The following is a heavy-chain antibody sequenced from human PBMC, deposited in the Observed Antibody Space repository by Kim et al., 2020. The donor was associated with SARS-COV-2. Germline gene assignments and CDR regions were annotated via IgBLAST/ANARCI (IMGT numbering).Heavy chain of an antibody. CDR2: ISGSGGST. D-gene: IGHD3-22*01. V-gene: IGHV3-23*01. J-gene: IGHJ3*02. Sequence: GGSLRLSCAASGFTFSSYAMSWVRQAPGKGLEWVSAISGSGGSTYYADSVKGRFTISRDNSKNTLYLQMNSLRAEDTAVYYCACYPSGWPPLSDYYDSSGYYYRVHAFDIWGQGTMVTVSS. CDR3: ACYPSGWPPLSDYYDSSGYYYRVHAFDI. CDR1: GFTFSSYA.